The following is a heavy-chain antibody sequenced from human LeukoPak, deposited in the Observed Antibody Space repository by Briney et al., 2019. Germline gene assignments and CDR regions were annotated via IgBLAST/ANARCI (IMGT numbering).Heavy chain of an antibody. D-gene: IGHD3-22*01. CDR1: GGTLSSYA. CDR2: TIPILGIA. Sequence: SVKVSCKASGGTLSSYAISWVRQAPGQGLEWMGRTIPILGIANYAQKFQGRVTITADKSTSTAYMELSSLRSEDTAVYYCARAGESYDSSGYYFAEYFQHWGQGTLVTVSS. J-gene: IGHJ1*01. V-gene: IGHV1-69*04. CDR3: ARAGESYDSSGYYFAEYFQH.